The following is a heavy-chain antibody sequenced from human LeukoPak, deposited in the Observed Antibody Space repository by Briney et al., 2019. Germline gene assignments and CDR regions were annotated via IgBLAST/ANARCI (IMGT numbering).Heavy chain of an antibody. J-gene: IGHJ4*02. CDR1: GGSISSSYW. D-gene: IGHD4-17*01. CDR3: ARKIHGEYNRFDY. CDR2: MYHSGST. V-gene: IGHV4-4*02. Sequence: MPSETLSLTCAVSGGSISSSYWWSWVRQPPGKGLEWIGEMYHSGSTNYNPSLKTRVTISLDKSNNQFSLKLSSVTAADTAVYYCARKIHGEYNRFDYWGQGTLVTVSS.